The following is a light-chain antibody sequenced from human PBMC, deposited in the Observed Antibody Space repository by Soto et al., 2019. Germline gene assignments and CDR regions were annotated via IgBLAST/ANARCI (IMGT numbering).Light chain of an antibody. CDR2: GTS. CDR3: QHYGSSPGLT. Sequence: EIVLTQSPGTLSLSPGERGTLSCRASQRVSAGSLAWYQQKPGQPPRLLIYGTSSRVTGIPDRFSGSGSGTDFTLNIKGLEPEDFAMYYCQHYGSSPGLTFGGGNKMEMK. V-gene: IGKV3-20*01. J-gene: IGKJ4*01. CDR1: QRVSAGS.